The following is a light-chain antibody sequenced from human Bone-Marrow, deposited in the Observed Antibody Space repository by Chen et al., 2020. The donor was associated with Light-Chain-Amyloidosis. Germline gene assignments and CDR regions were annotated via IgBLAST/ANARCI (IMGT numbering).Light chain of an antibody. CDR3: QSYQGSSQGL. Sequence: NFMLPQPHSVSESPGKTVIISCTRSSGSIATNYVQWYQQRPGSSPTTVIYEDDKRPSGVPDRFSGSIDRSSDAAALPISGLKTEDEADYYCQSYQGSSQGLVGGGTKLTVL. CDR2: EDD. V-gene: IGLV6-57*01. J-gene: IGLJ2*01. CDR1: SGSIATNY.